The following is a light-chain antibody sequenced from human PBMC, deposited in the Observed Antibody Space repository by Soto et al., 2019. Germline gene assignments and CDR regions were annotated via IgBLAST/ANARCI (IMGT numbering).Light chain of an antibody. V-gene: IGLV2-8*01. CDR3: YSYAGRNIWV. J-gene: IGLJ7*01. CDR2: GVT. Sequence: QCALAQPPSASGSPGQSVTISCTGSGSDIGAYNFVSWYQQHPGKAPKLMIFGVTERPSGVPDRFSGSKSGNTASLTVSGLQADDEAVYYCYSYAGRNIWVFGGGTQLTVL. CDR1: GSDIGAYNF.